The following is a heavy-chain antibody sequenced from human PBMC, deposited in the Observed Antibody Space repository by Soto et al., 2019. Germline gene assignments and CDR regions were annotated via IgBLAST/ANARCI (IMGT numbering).Heavy chain of an antibody. J-gene: IGHJ4*02. V-gene: IGHV4-30-2*01. CDR2: IYHSGST. CDR1: GGSISSGGYS. CDR3: ARSPPYCRSTSCYGPDHFDY. D-gene: IGHD2-2*01. Sequence: SETLSLTCAVSGGSISSGGYSWSWIRQPPGKGLEWIGYIYHSGSTYYNPSLKSRVTISVDRSKNQFSLKLSSVTAADTAVYYCARSPPYCRSTSCYGPDHFDYWGQGTLVTVSS.